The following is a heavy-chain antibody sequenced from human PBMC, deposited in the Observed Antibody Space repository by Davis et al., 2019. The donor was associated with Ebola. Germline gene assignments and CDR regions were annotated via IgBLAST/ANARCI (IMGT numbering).Heavy chain of an antibody. V-gene: IGHV3-21*01. D-gene: IGHD1-26*01. J-gene: IGHJ3*02. CDR2: ISSSSSYI. Sequence: GESLKISCTDSVITFSSYAMTWVRQAPGKGLEWVSAISSSSSYIYYADSVKGRFTISRDNAKNSLYLQMNSLRAEDTAVYYCATKWELLYDAFDIWGQGTMVTVSS. CDR1: VITFSSYA. CDR3: ATKWELLYDAFDI.